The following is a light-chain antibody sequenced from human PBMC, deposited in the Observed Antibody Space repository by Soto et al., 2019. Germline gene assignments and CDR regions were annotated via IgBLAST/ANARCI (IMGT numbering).Light chain of an antibody. CDR1: QSVSIL. Sequence: EIVMTHSPATLSVSPCERATLSFRASQSVSILLAWYQQKPGQAPRLLIYGASTRATGIPDRFSGSGSGTEFTLTISSLQSGDFAVYYCQQYNRWPFTFGPGTKVDNK. CDR3: QQYNRWPFT. J-gene: IGKJ3*01. V-gene: IGKV3-15*01. CDR2: GAS.